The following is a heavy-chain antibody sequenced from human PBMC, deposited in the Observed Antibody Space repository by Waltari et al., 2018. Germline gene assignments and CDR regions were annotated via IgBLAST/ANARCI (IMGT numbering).Heavy chain of an antibody. J-gene: IGHJ4*02. CDR1: GFTFSSYA. V-gene: IGHV3-30*07. CDR3: ARAPKRTSSEVDY. D-gene: IGHD6-19*01. Sequence: QVQLVESGGGVVQPGRSLRLSCAASGFTFSSYAMHWVRKAPGKGIEWVAVIAVDGSSKYLADSVKGRFTISRDNAKNSLSLQMNSLRVEDTAVYYCARAPKRTSSEVDYWGQGTLVTVSS. CDR2: IAVDGSSK.